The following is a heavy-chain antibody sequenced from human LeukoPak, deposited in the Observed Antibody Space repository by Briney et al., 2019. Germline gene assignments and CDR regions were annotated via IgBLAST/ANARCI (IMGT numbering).Heavy chain of an antibody. CDR3: ARDRGSSWSYYYYGMDV. CDR2: IWYDGSNK. D-gene: IGHD6-13*01. CDR1: GFTFSSYG. V-gene: IGHV3-33*01. J-gene: IGHJ6*02. Sequence: GGSLRLSCAASGFTFSSYGMHWVRQAPGKGLEWVAVIWYDGSNKYYADSVKGRFTISRDNSKNTLYLQMNSLRAEDTAVYYCARDRGSSWSYYYYGMDVWGQGTTVTVSS.